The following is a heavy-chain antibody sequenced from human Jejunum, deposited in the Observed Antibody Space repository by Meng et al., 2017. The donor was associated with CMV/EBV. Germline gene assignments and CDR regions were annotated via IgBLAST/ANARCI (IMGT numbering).Heavy chain of an antibody. V-gene: IGHV4-4*02. CDR2: LSPTGAR. D-gene: IGHD2-2*02. Sequence: SVPRSHGCSWVRQSPGKGLEWIAELSPTGARNYNPSLKSRVTISVDYSKSQFSLMMTSVTAADTAIYYCVRGRCTKTSCYTGALDHWGPGTLVTVSS. CDR3: VRGRCTKTSCYTGALDH. CDR1: SVPRSHG. J-gene: IGHJ4*02.